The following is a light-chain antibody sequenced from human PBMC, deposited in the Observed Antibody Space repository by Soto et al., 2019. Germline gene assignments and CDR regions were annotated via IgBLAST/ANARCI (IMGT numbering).Light chain of an antibody. CDR1: STDVGGYNY. CDR3: SSYTSDSTMV. V-gene: IGLV2-14*01. Sequence: QSVLTQPASVSGSPGQSIAISCTGTSTDVGGYNYVSWYQQHPGKAPKLMTYEVSNRPSGVSNRFSGAKSGNTASLTISGLQAEDEADYYCSSYTSDSTMVFGGGTKVTVL. J-gene: IGLJ3*02. CDR2: EVS.